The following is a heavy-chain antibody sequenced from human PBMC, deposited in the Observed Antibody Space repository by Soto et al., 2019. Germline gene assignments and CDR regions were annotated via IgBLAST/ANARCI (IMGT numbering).Heavy chain of an antibody. D-gene: IGHD5-18*01. V-gene: IGHV1-69*06. CDR3: ARDPNSYGPHSSYWYFDL. J-gene: IGHJ2*01. CDR2: IIPIFGTA. Sequence: QVQLVQSGAEVKRPGSSVKVSCKASGGTFSSYAISWVRQAPGQGLEWMGGIIPIFGTANYAQKFQGRVTITADKSTSTAYMELSSLRSEDTAVYYCARDPNSYGPHSSYWYFDLWGRGTLVTVSS. CDR1: GGTFSSYA.